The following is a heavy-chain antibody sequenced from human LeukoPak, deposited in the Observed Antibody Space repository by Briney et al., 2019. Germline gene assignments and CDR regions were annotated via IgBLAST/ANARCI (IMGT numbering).Heavy chain of an antibody. J-gene: IGHJ4*02. CDR3: ARRGGSYYTLDY. V-gene: IGHV4-34*01. D-gene: IGHD1-26*01. CDR2: INHSGST. Sequence: PSETLSLTCAVYGGSFSGYYWSWIRQPPGKGLEWIGEINHSGSTNYNPSLKSRVTISVDTSKNQFSLKLSSVTAADTAVYYCARRGGSYYTLDYWGQGTLVTVSS. CDR1: GGSFSGYY.